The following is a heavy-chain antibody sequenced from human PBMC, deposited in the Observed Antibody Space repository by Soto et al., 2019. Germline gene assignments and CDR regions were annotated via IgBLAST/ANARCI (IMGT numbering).Heavy chain of an antibody. Sequence: GASVKVSCKASGYTFTSYGISWVRQAPGQGLEWMGRIDPSDSYTNYSPSFQGHVTISADKSISTAYLQWSSLKASDTAMYYCARHNRYYDFWSGYYYRRDAFDIWGQGTMVTVSS. CDR3: ARHNRYYDFWSGYYYRRDAFDI. CDR2: IDPSDSYT. J-gene: IGHJ3*02. V-gene: IGHV5-10-1*01. D-gene: IGHD3-3*01. CDR1: GYTFTSYG.